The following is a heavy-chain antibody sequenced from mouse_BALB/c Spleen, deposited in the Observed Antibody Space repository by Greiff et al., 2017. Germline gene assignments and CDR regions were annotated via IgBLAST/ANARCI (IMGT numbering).Heavy chain of an antibody. CDR3: ARHHGNCYFDY. CDR1: GFTFSSYT. D-gene: IGHD2-1*01. Sequence: EVQVVESGGGLVQPGGSLKLSCAASGFTFSSYTMSWVRQTPEKRLEWVAYISNGGGSTYYPDTVTGRFTISRNNAKNTLYLHMSSLKSEDTAMYYCARHHGNCYFDYWGEGTTVTVSS. CDR2: ISNGGGST. J-gene: IGHJ2*01. V-gene: IGHV5-12-2*01.